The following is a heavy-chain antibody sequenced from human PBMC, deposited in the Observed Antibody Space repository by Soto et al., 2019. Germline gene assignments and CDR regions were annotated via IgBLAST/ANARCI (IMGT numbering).Heavy chain of an antibody. V-gene: IGHV3-11*01. J-gene: IGHJ4*02. CDR2: ISSSGSTI. CDR1: GFTFSDYY. Sequence: GGSLRLSCAASGFTFSDYYMSWIRQAPGKGLEWVSYISSSGSTIYYADSVKGRFTISRDNAKNSPYLQMNSLRAEDTAVYYCARNPLRNKRGYYFDYWGQGTLVTVPQ. D-gene: IGHD3-16*01. CDR3: ARNPLRNKRGYYFDY.